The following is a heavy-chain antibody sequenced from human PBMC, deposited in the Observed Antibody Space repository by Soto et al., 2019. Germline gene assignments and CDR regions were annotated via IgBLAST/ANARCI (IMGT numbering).Heavy chain of an antibody. D-gene: IGHD2-15*01. CDR3: ARPTYCSGGSCYWFDP. V-gene: IGHV1-69*02. Sequence: QVQLVQSGAEVKKPRSSVKVSCKASGGTFSSYTISWERQAPGQGLEWMGRIIPILGIANYAQKFQGRVTITADKSTSTAYMELSSLRSEDTAVYYCARPTYCSGGSCYWFDPWGQGTLVTVCS. CDR2: IIPILGIA. J-gene: IGHJ5*02. CDR1: GGTFSSYT.